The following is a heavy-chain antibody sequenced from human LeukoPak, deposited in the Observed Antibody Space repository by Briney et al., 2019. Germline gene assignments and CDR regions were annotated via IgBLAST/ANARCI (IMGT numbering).Heavy chain of an antibody. J-gene: IGHJ4*02. D-gene: IGHD1-26*01. CDR1: GFTFSSYA. CDR3: ARDGTGYSGSYYFDY. CDR2: ISSNGGST. V-gene: IGHV3-64*01. Sequence: LSGGSLRLSCAASGFTFSSYAMHWVRQAPGKGLEYVSAISSNGGSTYYANSVKGRFTISRDNSKNTLYLQMGSLRAEDMAVYYCARDGTGYSGSYYFDYWSQGTLVTVSS.